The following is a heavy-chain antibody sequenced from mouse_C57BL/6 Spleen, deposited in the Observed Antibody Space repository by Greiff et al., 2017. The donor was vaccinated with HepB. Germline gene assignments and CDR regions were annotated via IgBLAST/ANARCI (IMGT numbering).Heavy chain of an antibody. CDR3: AREGYDGYAMDY. CDR2: IYPGDGDT. J-gene: IGHJ4*01. D-gene: IGHD2-2*01. CDR1: GYAFSSSW. Sequence: VKLMESGPELVKPGASVKISCKASGYAFSSSWMNWVKQRPGKGLEWIGRIYPGDGDTNYNGKFKGKATLTADKSSSTAYMQLSSLTSEDSAVYFCAREGYDGYAMDYWGQGTSVTVSS. V-gene: IGHV1-82*01.